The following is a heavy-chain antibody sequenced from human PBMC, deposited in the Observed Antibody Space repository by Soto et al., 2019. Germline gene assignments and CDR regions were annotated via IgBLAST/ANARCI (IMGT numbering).Heavy chain of an antibody. D-gene: IGHD6-19*01. CDR1: GFTFSSDW. CDR2: IKQDGSEK. Sequence: VQLVESGGGLVQPGGSLRLSCAASGFTFSSDWMSWVRQAPGKGLEWVANIKQDGSEKYYVDYVKGRCTISRDNAKNSLYLQMNSLRAEDTAVYYCARVKSSGSFDYLGKGTLVTVSS. CDR3: ARVKSSGSFDY. J-gene: IGHJ4*02. V-gene: IGHV3-7*03.